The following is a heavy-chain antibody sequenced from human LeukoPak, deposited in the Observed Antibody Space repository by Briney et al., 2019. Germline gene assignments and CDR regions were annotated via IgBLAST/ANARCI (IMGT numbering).Heavy chain of an antibody. D-gene: IGHD6-6*01. Sequence: GGSLRLSCAASGFTVSSNYMSWVRQAPGKGLEWVSVIYSGGSTYYADSVKGRFTISRDNSKNTLYLQMNSLRAEDTAVYYCAREGWYSSSPNIDYWGQGTLVTVSS. CDR2: IYSGGST. V-gene: IGHV3-53*01. CDR1: GFTVSSNY. J-gene: IGHJ4*02. CDR3: AREGWYSSSPNIDY.